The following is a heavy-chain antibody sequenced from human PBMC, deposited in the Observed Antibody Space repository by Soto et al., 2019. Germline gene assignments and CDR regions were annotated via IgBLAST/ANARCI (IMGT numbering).Heavy chain of an antibody. J-gene: IGHJ2*01. D-gene: IGHD3-9*01. V-gene: IGHV4-4*02. CDR2: IYHSGST. Sequence: QVQLQESGPGLVKPSGTLSLTCAVSGGSISSSNWWSWVRQPPGKGLEWIGEIYHSGSTNYNPSLKRRVTISVDKSKNQFSLKLSSVTAADTAVYYCARDRRYFDWFQRESYYFDLWGRGTLVTVSS. CDR1: GGSISSSNW. CDR3: ARDRRYFDWFQRESYYFDL.